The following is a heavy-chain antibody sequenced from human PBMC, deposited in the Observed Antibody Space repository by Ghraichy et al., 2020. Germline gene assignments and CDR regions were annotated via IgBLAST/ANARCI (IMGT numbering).Heavy chain of an antibody. J-gene: IGHJ5*02. V-gene: IGHV4-4*02. Sequence: SETLSLTCAVSGGSISSSNWWSWVRQPPGKGLEWIGEIYHSGSPNYNPSLKSRVTISVDKSKNQFSLKLSSVTAADTAVYYCARESSLSVPAARFKWFDPWGQGTLVTVSS. CDR1: GGSISSSNW. CDR3: ARESSLSVPAARFKWFDP. D-gene: IGHD2-2*01. CDR2: IYHSGSP.